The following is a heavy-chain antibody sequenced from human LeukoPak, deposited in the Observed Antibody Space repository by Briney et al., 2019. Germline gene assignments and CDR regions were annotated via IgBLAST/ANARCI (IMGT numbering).Heavy chain of an antibody. Sequence: PGRSLRLSCAASGFTFSSYGMHWVRQAPGKGLEWVAVISYDGSNKYYADSVKGRFTISRDNSKNTLYLQMNSLRAEDTAVYYCAKDTGMVNAILYYFDYWGQGTLVTVSS. CDR1: GFTFSSYG. CDR3: AKDTGMVNAILYYFDY. V-gene: IGHV3-30*18. J-gene: IGHJ4*02. CDR2: ISYDGSNK. D-gene: IGHD2-8*01.